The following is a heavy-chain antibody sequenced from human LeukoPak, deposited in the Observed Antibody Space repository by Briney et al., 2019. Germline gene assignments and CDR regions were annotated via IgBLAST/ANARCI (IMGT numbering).Heavy chain of an antibody. CDR2: IRYDGSNK. D-gene: IGHD2-2*01. V-gene: IGHV3-30*02. Sequence: HPGGSLRLSCAASGFTFSSYGMHWVRQAPGKGREGVAFIRYDGSNKYYADSVKGRFTISRDNSKNTLYLQMNSLRAEDTAVYYCARDRGGEYQLSMDVWGKGTTVTVSS. CDR1: GFTFSSYG. CDR3: ARDRGGEYQLSMDV. J-gene: IGHJ6*03.